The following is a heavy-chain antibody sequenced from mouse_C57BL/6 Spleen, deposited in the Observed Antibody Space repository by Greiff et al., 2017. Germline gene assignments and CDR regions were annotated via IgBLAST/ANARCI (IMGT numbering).Heavy chain of an antibody. Sequence: QVTLKESGPELVKPGASVKISCKASGYAFSSSWMNWVKQRPGKGLEWIGRIYPGDGDTNYNGKFKGKATLTADKSSSTAYMQLSSLTSEDAAVYFCARGDLYYGNPWFADWGQGTLVTVSA. V-gene: IGHV1-82*01. CDR1: GYAFSSSW. J-gene: IGHJ3*01. CDR3: ARGDLYYGNPWFAD. D-gene: IGHD2-1*01. CDR2: IYPGDGDT.